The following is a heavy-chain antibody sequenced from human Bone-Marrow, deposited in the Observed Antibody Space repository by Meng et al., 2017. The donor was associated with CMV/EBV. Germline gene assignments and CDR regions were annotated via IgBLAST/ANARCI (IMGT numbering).Heavy chain of an antibody. V-gene: IGHV3-11*06. D-gene: IGHD6-13*01. J-gene: IGHJ4*02. CDR3: ARHEVKSVREQQLVFDY. Sequence: GESLKISCAASGFTFSDYYMSWIRQAPGKGLEWVSYISSSSTNIQYADSVRGRFTISRDNAKNSLYLQMHSLSAEDSAVYYCARHEVKSVREQQLVFDYWGQGALVTVSS. CDR2: ISSSSTNI. CDR1: GFTFSDYY.